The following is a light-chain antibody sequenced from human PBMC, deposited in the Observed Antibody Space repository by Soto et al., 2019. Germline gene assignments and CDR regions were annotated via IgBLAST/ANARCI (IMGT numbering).Light chain of an antibody. CDR2: EVT. J-gene: IGLJ2*01. V-gene: IGLV2-23*02. CDR1: SSDVGSYNR. CDR3: CAYAGIATPVV. Sequence: QSALTQPASVSGSPGQSIAISCTGASSDVGSYNRVSWYQQHPGKAPKLMIYEVTKRPSGVSNRFSGSKSGNTASLTIAGLQAEDEADYYCCAYAGIATPVVFGGGTKPTVL.